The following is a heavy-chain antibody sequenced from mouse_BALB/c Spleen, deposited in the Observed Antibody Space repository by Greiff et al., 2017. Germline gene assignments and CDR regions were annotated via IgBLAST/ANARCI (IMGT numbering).Heavy chain of an antibody. CDR1: GYTFTSYV. CDR3: ARGGITTAPYWYFDV. J-gene: IGHJ1*01. D-gene: IGHD1-2*01. V-gene: IGHV1-14*01. CDR2: INPYNDGT. Sequence: VQLKQSGPELVKPGASVKMSCKASGYTFTSYVMHWVKQKPGQGLEWIGYINPYNDGTKYNEKFKGKATLTSDKSSSTAYMELSSLTSEDSAVYYCARGGITTAPYWYFDVWGAGTTVTVSS.